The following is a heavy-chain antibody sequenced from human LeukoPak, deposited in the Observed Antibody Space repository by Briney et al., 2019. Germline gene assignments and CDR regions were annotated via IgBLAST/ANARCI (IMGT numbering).Heavy chain of an antibody. V-gene: IGHV4-39*01. CDR3: ATASYFGSGSYGYFDY. CDR2: IYSSGNT. D-gene: IGHD3-10*01. CDR1: GGSISSSSYY. J-gene: IGHJ4*02. Sequence: PSETLSLTCSVSGGSISSSSYYWGWIRQPPGKGLEWIGSIYSSGNTYYNPSLKSRVTISVDTSKNQFSLRLYSVTAADTAVHYCATASYFGSGSYGYFDYWGQGTLVTVSS.